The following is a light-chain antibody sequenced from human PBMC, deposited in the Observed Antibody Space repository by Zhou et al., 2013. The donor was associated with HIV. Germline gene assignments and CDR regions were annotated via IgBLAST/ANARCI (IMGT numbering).Light chain of an antibody. Sequence: QSALTQPASVSGSPGQSIAISCAGTSSDVGSYNRVSWYQQSPGTSPKLMIYEVINRPSGVPDRFSGSKSGNTASLTISGLQAEDEADYYCASYSSSGTLYVLGTGTKVTVL. CDR1: SSDVGSYNR. J-gene: IGLJ1*01. CDR3: ASYSSSGTLYV. V-gene: IGLV2-18*02. CDR2: EVI.